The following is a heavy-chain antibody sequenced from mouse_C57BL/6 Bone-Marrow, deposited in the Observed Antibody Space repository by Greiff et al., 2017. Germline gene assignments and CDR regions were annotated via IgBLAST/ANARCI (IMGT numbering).Heavy chain of an antibody. CDR1: GYTFTSYG. CDR2: IYPRSGNT. V-gene: IGHV1-81*01. Sequence: VQVVESGAELARPGASVKLSCKASGYTFTSYGISWVKQRTGQGLEWIGEIYPRSGNTYYNETFKGKATLTADKSSSTAYMDLRSLTSEDSAVYVCRAYYSNHWYFDVWGTGTTVTVSS. CDR3: RAYYSNHWYFDV. D-gene: IGHD2-5*01. J-gene: IGHJ1*03.